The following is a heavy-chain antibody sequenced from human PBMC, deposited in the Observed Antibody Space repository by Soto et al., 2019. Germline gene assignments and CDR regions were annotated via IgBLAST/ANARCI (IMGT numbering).Heavy chain of an antibody. D-gene: IGHD4-4*01. CDR1: GGTLSSYA. CDR2: ITPFSGAP. J-gene: IGHJ6*02. Sequence: QVQLVQSGAEVKKPGSSVTVSCKASGGTLSSYALSWVRQAPGQGLEWMGRITPFSGAPNYAQKFQDRVTITADASTSTVYMELTCLTSEDTAVYYCARVVMTTVPASFYYGMDVWGHGTSVIVS. V-gene: IGHV1-69*18. CDR3: ARVVMTTVPASFYYGMDV.